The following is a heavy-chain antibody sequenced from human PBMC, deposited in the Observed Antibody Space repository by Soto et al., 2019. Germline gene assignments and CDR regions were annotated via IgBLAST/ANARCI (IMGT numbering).Heavy chain of an antibody. Sequence: ASVKVSCKVSGYTLTEFSMHWVRQAPGKGLEWMGGFDPEDGETIYAQKFQGRVTMTEDTSTDTAYMELSSLRSEDTAVYYCATDGLARVNYGMDVWGQGTTVTVS. J-gene: IGHJ6*02. V-gene: IGHV1-24*01. CDR2: FDPEDGET. CDR3: ATDGLARVNYGMDV. CDR1: GYTLTEFS. D-gene: IGHD2-21*01.